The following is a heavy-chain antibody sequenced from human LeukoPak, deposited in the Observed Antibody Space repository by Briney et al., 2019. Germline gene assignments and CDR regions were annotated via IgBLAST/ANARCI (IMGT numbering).Heavy chain of an antibody. D-gene: IGHD3-10*01. CDR1: GFTFSSYA. V-gene: IGHV3-23*01. Sequence: EGSLRLSCAASGFTFSSYAMSWVRQAPGKGLEWVSAISGSGGSTYYADSVKGRFTISRDNSKNTLYLQMNSLRAEDTAVYYCAKDSGPMVRGVKRYWGQGTLVTVSS. CDR2: ISGSGGST. J-gene: IGHJ4*02. CDR3: AKDSGPMVRGVKRY.